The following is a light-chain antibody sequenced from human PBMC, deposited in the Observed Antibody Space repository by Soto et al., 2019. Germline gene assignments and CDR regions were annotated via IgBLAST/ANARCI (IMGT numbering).Light chain of an antibody. CDR2: DAS. V-gene: IGKV3-11*01. J-gene: IGKJ3*01. Sequence: EIVLTQSPATLSLSPGERATLSCRASQSVSSYLAWYQQKPGQAPRLLIYDASNRATGIPARFSGSGSGTDVTLTISSLEPEDFAVYYFQQRSNWLFTFGPGTKVDIK. CDR1: QSVSSY. CDR3: QQRSNWLFT.